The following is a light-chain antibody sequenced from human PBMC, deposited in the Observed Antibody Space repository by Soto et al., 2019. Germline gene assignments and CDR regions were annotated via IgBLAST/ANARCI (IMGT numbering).Light chain of an antibody. J-gene: IGKJ5*01. CDR2: DAS. V-gene: IGKV3-11*01. CDR3: QKRYSWPPIT. CDR1: QSVNNY. Sequence: ETVLTQSPAILSLSPGERATLSCRASQSVNNYLAWFQQKPGQAPRLLIYDASNRATGIPARFSGSGSGTDFTLTISSLEPEDFAVYYCQKRYSWPPITFGQGTRLEIK.